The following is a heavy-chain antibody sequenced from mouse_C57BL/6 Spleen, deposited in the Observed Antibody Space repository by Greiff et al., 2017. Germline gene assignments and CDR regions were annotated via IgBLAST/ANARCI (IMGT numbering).Heavy chain of an antibody. CDR1: GYTFTSYW. Sequence: QVQLQQPGAELVKPGASVKLSCKASGYTFTSYWMQWVKQRPGQGLEWIGEIDPSDSYTNYNQKFKGKATLTVDTSSSTAYMQLSSLTSEDSAVYYCATRWYYYSSSVFYSRDYWGQGTSVTVSS. J-gene: IGHJ4*01. CDR2: IDPSDSYT. CDR3: ATRWYYYSSSVFYSRDY. D-gene: IGHD1-1*01. V-gene: IGHV1-50*01.